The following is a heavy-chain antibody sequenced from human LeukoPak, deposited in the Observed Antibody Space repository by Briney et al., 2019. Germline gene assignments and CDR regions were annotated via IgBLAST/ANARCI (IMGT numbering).Heavy chain of an antibody. CDR2: FDPEDGET. D-gene: IGHD3-10*01. Sequence: ASVKVSCEVSGYTLTELSMHWVRQAPGKGLEWMGGFDPEDGETIYAQKFQGRVTMTEDASTDTAYMELSSLRSEDTAVYYCATRLGSGSYYIDHFDYWGQGTLVTVSS. CDR1: GYTLTELS. CDR3: ATRLGSGSYYIDHFDY. J-gene: IGHJ4*02. V-gene: IGHV1-24*01.